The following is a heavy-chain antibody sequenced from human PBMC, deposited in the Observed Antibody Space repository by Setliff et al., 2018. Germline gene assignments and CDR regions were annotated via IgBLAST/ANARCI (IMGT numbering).Heavy chain of an antibody. D-gene: IGHD3-22*01. V-gene: IGHV1-69*05. J-gene: IGHJ3*02. CDR1: GGTFSSYA. CDR2: IIPIFGTA. CDR3: ARATYYYDSSGYFLDAFDI. Sequence: SVKVSCKASGGTFSSYAISWVRQAPGQGLEWMGGIIPIFGTANYAQKFQGXXXITTXXXXXXXXXXXXXXXXEDXAVYYCARATYYYDSSGYFLDAFDIWGQGTMVTVSS.